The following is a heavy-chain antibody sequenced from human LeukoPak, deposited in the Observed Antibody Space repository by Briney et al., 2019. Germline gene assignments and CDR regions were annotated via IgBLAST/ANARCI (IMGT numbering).Heavy chain of an antibody. D-gene: IGHD3-16*02. V-gene: IGHV3-23*01. J-gene: IGHJ4*02. CDR3: AKDGYYDYVWGSYPAYYFDY. Sequence: PGGSLRLSCGASGFTFSSYAMHWVRQTPGKGLQWVSVIGGSGDTTYYADFVKGRFTISRDNSKNTLYLQMNSLRAEDTAVYYCAKDGYYDYVWGSYPAYYFDYWGQGTLVTVSS. CDR2: IGGSGDTT. CDR1: GFTFSSYA.